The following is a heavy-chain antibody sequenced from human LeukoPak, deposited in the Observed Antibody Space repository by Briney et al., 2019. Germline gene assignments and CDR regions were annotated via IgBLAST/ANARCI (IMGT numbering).Heavy chain of an antibody. D-gene: IGHD3-22*01. Sequence: GGSLRLSCAASGFTFDDYAMHWVRQAPGKGLEWVSLTSGDGGSTYYADSVKGRFTISRDNSKNSLYLQTNSLRTEDTALYYCAKGLNYYDSSGPLFDYWGQGTLVTVSS. CDR1: GFTFDDYA. CDR3: AKGLNYYDSSGPLFDY. V-gene: IGHV3-43*02. J-gene: IGHJ4*02. CDR2: TSGDGGST.